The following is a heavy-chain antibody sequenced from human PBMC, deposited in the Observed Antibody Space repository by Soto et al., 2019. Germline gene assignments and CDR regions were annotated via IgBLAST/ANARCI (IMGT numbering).Heavy chain of an antibody. Sequence: SVKVACKASGGTFSSYTISWLRQAPGQGLEWMGGIIPIFGTANYAQKFQGRVTITADKSTSTAYMELSSLRSEDTAVYYCARDIVVVGNRFDPWGQGTLVTVSS. J-gene: IGHJ5*02. D-gene: IGHD2-15*01. CDR1: GGTFSSYT. CDR3: ARDIVVVGNRFDP. V-gene: IGHV1-69*06. CDR2: IIPIFGTA.